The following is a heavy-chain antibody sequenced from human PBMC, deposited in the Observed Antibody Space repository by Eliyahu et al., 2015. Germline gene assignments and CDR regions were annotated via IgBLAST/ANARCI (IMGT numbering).Heavy chain of an antibody. J-gene: IGHJ3*02. Sequence: EVQVVESGGGLIQPGGSLRLSCAASGFRVTVNDMTWVRQAPGKGLQWASTLYSGGTKYYADSVKGRFDIFRDTSKNTVYLQMDSLRADDTAAYYCARDLEAFDIWGQGTLVTISS. CDR3: ARDLEAFDI. CDR1: GFRVTVND. V-gene: IGHV3-53*01. CDR2: LYSGGTK.